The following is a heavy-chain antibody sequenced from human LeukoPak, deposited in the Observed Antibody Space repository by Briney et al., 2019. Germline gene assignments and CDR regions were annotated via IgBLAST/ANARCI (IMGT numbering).Heavy chain of an antibody. Sequence: ASETLSLTCTVSGGSVTSGNYYWNWIRQPDGKGLEWIGRIYTNGGASYTPSLKSRVTISIDASKNQFSLKLSSVTAADTAVYYCAREPPGYWGQGILVTVSS. V-gene: IGHV4-61*02. CDR3: AREPPGY. CDR1: GGSVTSGNYY. CDR2: IYTNGGA. J-gene: IGHJ4*02.